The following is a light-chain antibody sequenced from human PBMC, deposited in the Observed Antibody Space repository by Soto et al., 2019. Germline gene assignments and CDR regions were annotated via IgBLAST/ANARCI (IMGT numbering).Light chain of an antibody. CDR2: AAS. Sequence: EIVMTQSPATLSVSPGERATLSCRASQSVSSNLAWYQQKPGQAPRLLIYAASTRATGFPATFSGSGSGTEFTLTISSLQYEDFAVYYCQQYTAWPLTFGGGTKVDI. J-gene: IGKJ4*01. CDR1: QSVSSN. CDR3: QQYTAWPLT. V-gene: IGKV3-15*01.